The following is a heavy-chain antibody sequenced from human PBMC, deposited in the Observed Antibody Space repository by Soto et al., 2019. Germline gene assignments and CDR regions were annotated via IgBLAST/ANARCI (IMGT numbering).Heavy chain of an antibody. V-gene: IGHV3-74*01. D-gene: IGHD3-16*01. CDR1: GFTFSSYW. J-gene: IGHJ4*02. CDR2: INSDGSST. CDR3: ARVPVLGLRLGELAPHDY. Sequence: GGSLRLSCAASGFTFSSYWMHWVRQAPGKGLVWVSRINSDGSSTSYADSVKGRFTISRDNAKNTLYLQMNSLRAEDTAVYYCARVPVLGLRLGELAPHDYWGQGTLVTVSS.